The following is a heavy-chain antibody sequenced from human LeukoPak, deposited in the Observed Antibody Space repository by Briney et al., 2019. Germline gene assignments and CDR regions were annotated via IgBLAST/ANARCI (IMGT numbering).Heavy chain of an antibody. Sequence: SETLSLTCAVYGGSFSGYYWSWIRQPPGKGLEWIGEINHSGSTNYNPSLKSRVTISVDTSKNQFSLKLSSVTAADTAVYYCARHRRGPVGYWGQGTLVIVSS. CDR3: ARHRRGPVGY. CDR1: GGSFSGYY. CDR2: INHSGST. J-gene: IGHJ4*02. D-gene: IGHD3-10*01. V-gene: IGHV4-34*01.